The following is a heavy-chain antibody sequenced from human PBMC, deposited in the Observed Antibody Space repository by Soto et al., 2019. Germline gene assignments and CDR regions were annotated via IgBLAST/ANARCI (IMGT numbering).Heavy chain of an antibody. V-gene: IGHV1-2*02. D-gene: IGHD2-21*01. CDR2: TSPSSLAT. CDR1: GYTFTGYY. CDR3: AREDAERATRFLDY. J-gene: IGHJ4*01. Sequence: RASVKVSCKASGYTFTGYYSHWGRQAPGQGLEWMGWTSPSSLATNYAQRFQGRVTMSRDRATSTVYMELSRLRSEDTAVYYCAREDAERATRFLDYWGHGTVVTTSS.